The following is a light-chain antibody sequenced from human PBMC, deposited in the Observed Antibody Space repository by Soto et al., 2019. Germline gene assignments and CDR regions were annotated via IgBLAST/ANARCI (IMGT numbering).Light chain of an antibody. V-gene: IGKV3-15*01. CDR3: QQYTNWPPYT. Sequence: EIVMTQSPATLSVSPGERATLSCRASQSVSSNLAWYQQKPGQAPRLLIYGASTRATGIPARFSGSGSGTELTITISSLQSEDFAVDYCQQYTNWPPYTFGQGTKLEIK. CDR1: QSVSSN. CDR2: GAS. J-gene: IGKJ2*01.